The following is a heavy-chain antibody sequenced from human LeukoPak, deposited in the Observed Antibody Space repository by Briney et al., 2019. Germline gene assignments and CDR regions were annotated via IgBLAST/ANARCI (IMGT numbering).Heavy chain of an antibody. D-gene: IGHD5-18*01. Sequence: GGSLRLSCAASGFTFSSYAIHWVRQAPGKGLEWVAVISYDGSNKYYADSVKGRFTISRDNSKNTLYLQMNSLRAEDTAVYYCARAEGRIQLWSRYYYGMDVWGQGTTVTVSS. CDR3: ARAEGRIQLWSRYYYGMDV. CDR2: ISYDGSNK. J-gene: IGHJ6*02. V-gene: IGHV3-30-3*01. CDR1: GFTFSSYA.